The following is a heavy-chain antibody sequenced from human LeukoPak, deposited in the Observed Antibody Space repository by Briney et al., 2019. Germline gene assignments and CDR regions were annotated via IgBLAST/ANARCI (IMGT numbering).Heavy chain of an antibody. CDR3: ATGGSNWNYQYYFEY. CDR2: ISPYNGKT. D-gene: IGHD1-7*01. J-gene: IGHJ4*02. Sequence: ASVKVSCKTSGYTFTNYGINWVRQAPGQGLEWMGWISPYNGKTEFAQKFRGRVTMTTDTSTTTVYMELRSLRSDDTAVYYCATGGSNWNYQYYFEYWGQGTLVTVSS. CDR1: GYTFTNYG. V-gene: IGHV1-18*01.